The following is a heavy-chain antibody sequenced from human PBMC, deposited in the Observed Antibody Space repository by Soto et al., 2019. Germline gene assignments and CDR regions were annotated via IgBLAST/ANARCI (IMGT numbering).Heavy chain of an antibody. Sequence: QVQLVQSGAEVKKPGASVKVSCKASGYTFTSYGISWVRQAPGQGLEWMGWISAYNGNTNYAQKLQGRGTMTTDTATSTAYMELRSLRSDATAVYYCAADTVYSSGWYSRNWFDPWGQGTLVTVSS. V-gene: IGHV1-18*01. CDR1: GYTFTSYG. J-gene: IGHJ5*02. CDR3: AADTVYSSGWYSRNWFDP. D-gene: IGHD6-19*01. CDR2: ISAYNGNT.